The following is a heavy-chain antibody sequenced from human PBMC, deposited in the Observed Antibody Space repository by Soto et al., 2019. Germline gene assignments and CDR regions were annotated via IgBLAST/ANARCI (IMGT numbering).Heavy chain of an antibody. CDR2: VYYRGGA. CDR1: ASSISGYY. D-gene: IGHD2-21*02. Sequence: PSETLSLTCTVCASSISGYYWSWIRQPPGKGLEWIGNVYYRGGAKYNPSVKRRVSISVDTSKNQFSLNLSSVTAADTAVYYCTRDGDGRMTTNPYYYYGMDVWGPGITVTVSS. CDR3: TRDGDGRMTTNPYYYYGMDV. J-gene: IGHJ6*02. V-gene: IGHV4-59*01.